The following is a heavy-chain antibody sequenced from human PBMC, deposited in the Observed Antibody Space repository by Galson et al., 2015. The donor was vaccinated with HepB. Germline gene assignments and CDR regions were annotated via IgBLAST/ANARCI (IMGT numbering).Heavy chain of an antibody. V-gene: IGHV3-30-3*01. CDR2: ISYDGSNK. Sequence: SLRLSCAASGFTFSSYAMHWVRQAPGKGLEWAAVISYDGSNKYYADSVKGRFTISRDNSKNTLYLRMNSLRAEDTAVYYCAREPDIALYYYYGMDVWGQGTTVTVSS. D-gene: IGHD2-21*01. CDR3: AREPDIALYYYYGMDV. CDR1: GFTFSSYA. J-gene: IGHJ6*02.